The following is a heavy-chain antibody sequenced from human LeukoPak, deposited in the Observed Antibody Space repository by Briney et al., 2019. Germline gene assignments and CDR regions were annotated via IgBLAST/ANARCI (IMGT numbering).Heavy chain of an antibody. Sequence: PGGSLRLSCAASGFTFSRYGMHWVRQAPGKGLEWVAVIWYDGSNKYYADSVKGRFTISRDNSKNTLYLQMNSLRAEDTAVYYCAKDLKWGKYGGYDYWGQGTLVTVSS. CDR1: GFTFSRYG. CDR2: IWYDGSNK. V-gene: IGHV3-33*06. D-gene: IGHD4-17*01. CDR3: AKDLKWGKYGGYDY. J-gene: IGHJ4*02.